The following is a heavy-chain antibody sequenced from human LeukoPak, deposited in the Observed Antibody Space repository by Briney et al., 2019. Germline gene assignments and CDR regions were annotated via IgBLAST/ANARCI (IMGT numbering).Heavy chain of an antibody. J-gene: IGHJ3*02. D-gene: IGHD7-27*01. CDR1: GGTFSSYA. CDR2: IIPILGIA. CDR3: ATDSHWGEAFDI. Sequence: ASVKVSCKASGGTFSSYAISWVRQAPGQGLEWMGRIIPILGIANYAQKFQGRVTMTEDTSTDTAYTELSSLRSEDTAVYYCATDSHWGEAFDIWGQGTMVTVSS. V-gene: IGHV1-69*04.